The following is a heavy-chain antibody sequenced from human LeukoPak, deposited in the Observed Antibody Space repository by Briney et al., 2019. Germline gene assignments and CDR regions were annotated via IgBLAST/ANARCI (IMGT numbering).Heavy chain of an antibody. CDR3: ARDSARMGYDAFNI. D-gene: IGHD2-8*01. J-gene: IGHJ3*02. Sequence: SETLSLTCTVSGGSISNYYWSWIRQPPGKGLEWIGYISYSGSTNCNPSLKSRVTISVDTSKNQFSLKLSSVTAADTAVYYCARDSARMGYDAFNIWGQGTMVTVSS. CDR1: GGSISNYY. V-gene: IGHV4-59*01. CDR2: ISYSGST.